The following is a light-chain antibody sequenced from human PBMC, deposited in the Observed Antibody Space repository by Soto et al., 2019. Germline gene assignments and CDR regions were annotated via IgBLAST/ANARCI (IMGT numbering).Light chain of an antibody. Sequence: EVVLTQSPVTLSLSPGERATLSCRASQSVSSSYLTWYQQKPGQAPRLLIYGASTRATGIPARFSGSGSGTDFTLTISSLQPEDFAVYYCQQDYNLWTFGQGTKVDI. CDR3: QQDYNLWT. J-gene: IGKJ1*01. CDR2: GAS. V-gene: IGKV3D-7*01. CDR1: QSVSSSY.